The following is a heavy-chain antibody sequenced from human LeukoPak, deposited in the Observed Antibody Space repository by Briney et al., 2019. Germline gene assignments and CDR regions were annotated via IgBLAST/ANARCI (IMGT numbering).Heavy chain of an antibody. CDR1: GGSVSSGSYY. D-gene: IGHD3-3*01. CDR2: IYYSGST. CDR3: ARDRNRGSYMGYYYYGMGV. J-gene: IGHJ6*02. Sequence: SETLSLTCTVSGGSVSSGSYYWSWIRQPPGKGLEWIGYIYYSGSTNYNPSLKSRVTISVDTSKNQFSLKLSSVTAADTAVYYCARDRNRGSYMGYYYYGMGVWGQGTTVTVSS. V-gene: IGHV4-61*01.